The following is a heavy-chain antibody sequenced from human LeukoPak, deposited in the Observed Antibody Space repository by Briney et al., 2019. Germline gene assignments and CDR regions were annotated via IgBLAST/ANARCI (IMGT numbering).Heavy chain of an antibody. J-gene: IGHJ5*02. Sequence: GGSLRLSCAASGFTFSRYAMSWVRQAPGKGLEWVSTITGSGGSTYYADSVKGRFTISRDNSKNTLFLQMDSLRAEDTAIYYCAKVVRCPDWFDPWGQGTLVTVSS. V-gene: IGHV3-23*01. CDR2: ITGSGGST. CDR1: GFTFSRYA. CDR3: AKVVRCPDWFDP. D-gene: IGHD2-2*01.